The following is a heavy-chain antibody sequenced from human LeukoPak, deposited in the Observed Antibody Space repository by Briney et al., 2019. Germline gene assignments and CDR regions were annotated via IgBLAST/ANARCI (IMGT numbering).Heavy chain of an antibody. V-gene: IGHV3-15*01. Sequence: SGRSLRLSCVASGFTFSHASMGWVRQAPGKGLEWLGRIKGKTDGGTRDYAAPVKGRFTISRDDSKSTLYLEMNSLRAEDTAVYYCAKDVSGYSYGTTMWGQGTLVTVSS. D-gene: IGHD5-18*01. CDR1: GFTFSHAS. J-gene: IGHJ4*02. CDR2: IKGKTDGGTR. CDR3: AKDVSGYSYGTTM.